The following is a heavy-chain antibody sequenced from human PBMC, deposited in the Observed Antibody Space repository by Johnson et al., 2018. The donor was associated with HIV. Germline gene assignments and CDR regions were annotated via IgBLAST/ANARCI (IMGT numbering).Heavy chain of an antibody. CDR2: ILYEGSNK. Sequence: QVQLVESGGGVVQPGRSLRLSCAASGFTFSSYAMHWVRQAPGKGLEWVAVILYEGSNKYYADPVKGRFTISRDNSKNTLYLQMNSLRAEDTAVYYCARAWVNYYDSPDAFDMWGQGTVVTVSS. CDR1: GFTFSSYA. CDR3: ARAWVNYYDSPDAFDM. D-gene: IGHD3-22*01. V-gene: IGHV3-30*14. J-gene: IGHJ3*02.